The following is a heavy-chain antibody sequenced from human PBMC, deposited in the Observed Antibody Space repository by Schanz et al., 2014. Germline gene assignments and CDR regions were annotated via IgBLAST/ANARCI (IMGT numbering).Heavy chain of an antibody. V-gene: IGHV4-61*02. CDR1: GGSIRSGTYY. CDR2: VFPNGIT. CDR3: ARQFYDILTGYWFPYYFDY. D-gene: IGHD3-9*01. J-gene: IGHJ4*02. Sequence: QVQLQESGPGLVKPSQTLSLTCTVSGGSIRSGTYYWSWIRQPAGKALEWVGRVFPNGITNYNPSLKSRVTISLDTSKNQFSLTLTSLTAADTAVYYCARQFYDILTGYWFPYYFDYWGQGTLVTVSS.